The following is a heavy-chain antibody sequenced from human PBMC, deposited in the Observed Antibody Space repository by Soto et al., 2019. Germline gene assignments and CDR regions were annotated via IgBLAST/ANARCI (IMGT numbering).Heavy chain of an antibody. D-gene: IGHD2-2*01. Sequence: ASVKVSCKASGYTFTSYAMHWVRQAPGQRLEWMGWINAGNGNTKYSQKFQGRVTITRDTSASTAYMELSSLRPEDTAVYYCARVYCSSSSGLYYYYYGMDVWG. V-gene: IGHV1-3*01. CDR2: INAGNGNT. CDR3: ARVYCSSSSGLYYYYYGMDV. J-gene: IGHJ6*02. CDR1: GYTFTSYA.